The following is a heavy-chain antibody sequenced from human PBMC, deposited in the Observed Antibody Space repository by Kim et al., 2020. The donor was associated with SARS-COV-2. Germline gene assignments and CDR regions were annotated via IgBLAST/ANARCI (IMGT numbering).Heavy chain of an antibody. CDR3: ASSGYYPYYFDY. D-gene: IGHD3-22*01. Sequence: GGSLRLSCAASGFTFSSYAMSWVRQAPGKGLEWVSAISVSGGSTYYADSVKGRFTISRDNSKNTLYLQMNSLRAEDTAVYYCASSGYYPYYFDYWGQGTLVTVSS. J-gene: IGHJ4*02. CDR2: ISVSGGST. V-gene: IGHV3-23*01. CDR1: GFTFSSYA.